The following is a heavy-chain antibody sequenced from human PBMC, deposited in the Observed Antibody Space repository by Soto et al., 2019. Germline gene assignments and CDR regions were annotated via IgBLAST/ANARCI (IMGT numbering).Heavy chain of an antibody. CDR2: IIPIFGTA. D-gene: IGHD2-15*01. J-gene: IGHJ4*02. V-gene: IGHV1-69*13. Sequence: SVKVSCKASGGTFSSYAISWVRQAPGQGLEWMGGIIPIFGTANYAQKFQGRATITGDESTSTAYMELSSLRSEDTAVYYCARNCRFAERLAYYFDYRGQGTLVTGSS. CDR3: ARNCRFAERLAYYFDY. CDR1: GGTFSSYA.